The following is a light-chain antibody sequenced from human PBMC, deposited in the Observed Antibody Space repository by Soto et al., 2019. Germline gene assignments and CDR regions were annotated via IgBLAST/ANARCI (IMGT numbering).Light chain of an antibody. J-gene: IGKJ1*01. CDR1: QSVSSSF. Sequence: EIVLTQSPGTLSLSPGERATLSCRASQSVSSSFLAWYQQKPGQAPRLLIYGASSRATGFPDRFSGSGSGTDFTLTISRLEPEDFAAYSCQLYAHSQRTSVPGTK. CDR2: GAS. V-gene: IGKV3-20*01. CDR3: QLYAHSQRT.